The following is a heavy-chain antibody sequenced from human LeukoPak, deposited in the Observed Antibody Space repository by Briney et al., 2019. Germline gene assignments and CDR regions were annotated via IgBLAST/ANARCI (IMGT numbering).Heavy chain of an antibody. CDR3: ARGLGYDSSGYFFYFDY. Sequence: GGSLRLSCAASGFTFSSYGMHWVRQAPGKGLEWVAVIWYDGSNKYYADSVKGRFTISRDNSKNTLYLQMNSLRAEDTAVYYCARGLGYDSSGYFFYFDYWGQGTLVTVSS. CDR1: GFTFSSYG. V-gene: IGHV3-33*01. J-gene: IGHJ4*02. CDR2: IWYDGSNK. D-gene: IGHD3-22*01.